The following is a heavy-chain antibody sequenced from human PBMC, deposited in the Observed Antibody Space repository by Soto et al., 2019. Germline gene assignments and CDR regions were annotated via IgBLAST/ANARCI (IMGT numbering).Heavy chain of an antibody. Sequence: ASVKVSCKASGYTFTSYGISWVRQAPGQGLEWMGWISAYNGNTNYAQKLQGRVTMTTDTSTSTAYMELRSLRSDDTAVYYCARNSRGYSYGYFDYWGQGTLVTVPQ. CDR1: GYTFTSYG. CDR3: ARNSRGYSYGYFDY. CDR2: ISAYNGNT. D-gene: IGHD5-18*01. J-gene: IGHJ4*02. V-gene: IGHV1-18*04.